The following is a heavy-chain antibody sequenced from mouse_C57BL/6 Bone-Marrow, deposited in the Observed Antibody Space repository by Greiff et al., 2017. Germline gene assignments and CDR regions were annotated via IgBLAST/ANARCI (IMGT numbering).Heavy chain of an antibody. J-gene: IGHJ2*01. V-gene: IGHV7-4*01. D-gene: IGHD1-1*01. CDR2: IRNKANGYTT. Sequence: DVKLVESGGGLVQPGASLRLSCAASGFTFTDYYMSWVRQPPGKAPEWLALIRNKANGYTTEYTASVKGRFTISRDNSQSIIYLHMNTLRAEDSATYYCVKVQYYGSSYCDYWGQGTTLTVAS. CDR3: VKVQYYGSSYCDY. CDR1: GFTFTDYY.